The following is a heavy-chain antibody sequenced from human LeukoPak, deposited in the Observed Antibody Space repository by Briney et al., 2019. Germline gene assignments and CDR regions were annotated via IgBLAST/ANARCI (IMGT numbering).Heavy chain of an antibody. V-gene: IGHV3-20*04. CDR3: ARGSTHYDVLTGYHYYFDY. D-gene: IGHD3-9*01. CDR2: INWNGDNT. J-gene: IGHJ4*02. CDR1: GFSPDDYG. Sequence: AGGSLRLSCAASGFSPDDYGMSWVRQAPGEGLGWVSGINWNGDNTKYADSLKGRFTISRDNAKNTLYLQMNSLRAEDTALYYCARGSTHYDVLTGYHYYFDYWGQGTLVTVSS.